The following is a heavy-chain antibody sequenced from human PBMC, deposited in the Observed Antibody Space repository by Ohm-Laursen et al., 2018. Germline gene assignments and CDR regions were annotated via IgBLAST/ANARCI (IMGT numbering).Heavy chain of an antibody. J-gene: IGHJ5*02. D-gene: IGHD3-9*01. CDR1: GGLIRAYY. Sequence: SQTLSLTCTVSGGLIRAYYWSWIRQPAGKGLEWIGRIYTSGTTNYNPSLKSRVTMSLDTSKNQFSLKLSSVTAADTAVYYCARDNYDILTENWFDPWGRGTLVTVSS. CDR3: ARDNYDILTENWFDP. V-gene: IGHV4-4*07. CDR2: IYTSGTT.